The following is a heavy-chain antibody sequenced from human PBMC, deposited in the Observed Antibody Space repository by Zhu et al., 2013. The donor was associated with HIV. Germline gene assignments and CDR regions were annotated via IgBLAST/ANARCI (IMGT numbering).Heavy chain of an antibody. CDR2: INPNSGGT. J-gene: IGHJ4*02. Sequence: QVQLVQSGAEVKKPGASVKVSCKASGNTFTGYYMHWVRQAPGQGLEWMGWINPNSGGTNYAQKFQGRVTMTRDTSISTAYMELSRLRSDDTAVYYCITQLYSRSTLDFDYWGQGTLVTVSS. D-gene: IGHD6-6*01. CDR3: ITQLYSRSTLDFDY. V-gene: IGHV1-2*02. CDR1: GNTFTGYY.